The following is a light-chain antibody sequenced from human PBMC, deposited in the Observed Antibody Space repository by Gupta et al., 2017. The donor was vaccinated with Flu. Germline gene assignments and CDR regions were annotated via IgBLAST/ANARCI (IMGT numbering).Light chain of an antibody. CDR3: GTWDSSLSASV. CDR2: DNN. J-gene: IGLJ2*01. CDR1: SSNIGNNY. Sequence: QSVLTQPPPVSAAPGQKVTISCSGSSSNIGNNYVSWYQQLPGTAPKLLIYDNNKRPSGIPDRFSGSKSGTSATLGITGLQTGDEADYYCGTWDSSLSASVFGGGTKLTVL. V-gene: IGLV1-51*01.